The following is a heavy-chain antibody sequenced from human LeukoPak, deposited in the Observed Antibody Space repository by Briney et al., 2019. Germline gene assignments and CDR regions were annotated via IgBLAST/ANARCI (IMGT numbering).Heavy chain of an antibody. V-gene: IGHV3-23*01. D-gene: IGHD6-19*01. CDR1: GFTFNTYA. Sequence: GGSLRLSCAASGFTFNTYAMNWVRQAPGKGLEWVSEIDGSGSRTYYADSVKGRFTISRDNAKNSLYLQMNSLRAEDTAVYYCAREGRNSSGWSVDYWGQGTLVTVSS. J-gene: IGHJ4*02. CDR3: AREGRNSSGWSVDY. CDR2: IDGSGSRT.